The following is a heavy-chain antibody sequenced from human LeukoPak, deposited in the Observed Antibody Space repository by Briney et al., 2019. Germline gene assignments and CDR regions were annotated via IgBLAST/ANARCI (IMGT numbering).Heavy chain of an antibody. CDR2: IYYSGST. D-gene: IGHD1-14*01. CDR3: ARAPPGRTGVDY. Sequence: SETLSLTCSVSGVPLSNGDYYWSWIRQPPGKGLEWIGYIYYSGSTYYNPSLKSRVTISVDTSKNQFSLKLSSVTAADTAVYYCARAPPGRTGVDYWGQGTLVTVSS. J-gene: IGHJ4*02. V-gene: IGHV4-30-4*08. CDR1: GVPLSNGDYY.